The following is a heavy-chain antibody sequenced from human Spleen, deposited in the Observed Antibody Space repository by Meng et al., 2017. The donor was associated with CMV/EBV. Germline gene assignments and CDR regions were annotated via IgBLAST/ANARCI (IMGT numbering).Heavy chain of an antibody. CDR1: GLTFSSYA. Sequence: GGSLRLSCAASGLTFSSYAMNWVRQAPGKGLEWVSSISSSSSYIYYADSVKGRFTISRDNAKHSLYLQMNSLRAGDTAVYFCATSIATTNTIDYWGQGTLVTVSS. J-gene: IGHJ4*02. CDR2: ISSSSSYI. V-gene: IGHV3-21*01. CDR3: ATSIATTNTIDY. D-gene: IGHD6-6*01.